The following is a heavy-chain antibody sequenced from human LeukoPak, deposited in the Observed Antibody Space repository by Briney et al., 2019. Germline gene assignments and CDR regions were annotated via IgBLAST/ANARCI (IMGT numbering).Heavy chain of an antibody. Sequence: SETLSLTCAVYGGSFSGYYWSWIRQPPGKGLEWIGEINHSGSTNYNPSLKSRVTISVDTYKNQFSLKLNSVTAADTAVYYCARNRMDVWGKGTTVTVSS. CDR2: INHSGST. CDR3: ARNRMDV. J-gene: IGHJ6*04. V-gene: IGHV4-34*01. CDR1: GGSFSGYY.